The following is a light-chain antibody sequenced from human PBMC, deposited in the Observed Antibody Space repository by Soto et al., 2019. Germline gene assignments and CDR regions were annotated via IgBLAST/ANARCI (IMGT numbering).Light chain of an antibody. Sequence: DILMTQSPTSLSASVGDTVTITCRASQDISNYVNWYQQKPGQAPKVLIYGGFRLQSGVPSRFSGSGFGTDFTLTIGNLQIEDFATYSCQQSYDSPHTFGQGTKLEIK. V-gene: IGKV1-39*01. J-gene: IGKJ2*01. CDR2: GGF. CDR1: QDISNY. CDR3: QQSYDSPHT.